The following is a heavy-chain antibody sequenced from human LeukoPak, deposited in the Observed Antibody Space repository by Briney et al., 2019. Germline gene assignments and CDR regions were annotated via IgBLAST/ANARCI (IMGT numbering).Heavy chain of an antibody. CDR3: ATTVAAGRLNWFDP. Sequence: SETLSLTCIVSGGSVRSGSYYWIWIRQPPGKGLEWIGEINHSGSTNYNPSLKSRVTISVGTSKNQFSLKLSSVTAADTAVYYCATTVAAGRLNWFDPWGQGTLVTVSS. CDR1: GGSVRSGSYY. CDR2: INHSGST. V-gene: IGHV4-61*01. J-gene: IGHJ5*02. D-gene: IGHD6-13*01.